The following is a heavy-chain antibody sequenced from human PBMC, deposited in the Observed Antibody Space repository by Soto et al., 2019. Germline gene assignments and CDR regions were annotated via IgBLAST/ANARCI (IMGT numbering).Heavy chain of an antibody. CDR1: GDTFSSYA. Sequence: QVQLVQSGAEVKKPGSSVKVSCKASGDTFSSYAISWVRQAPGQGLEWMGGIIPIFGTANYAQKFQGRVTISAEESTRTAYMELSSLRSEDTAVYYCARDGSGYRSRASPMDVRGQGTTVTVSS. CDR3: ARDGSGYRSRASPMDV. CDR2: IIPIFGTA. D-gene: IGHD3-22*01. V-gene: IGHV1-69*01. J-gene: IGHJ6*02.